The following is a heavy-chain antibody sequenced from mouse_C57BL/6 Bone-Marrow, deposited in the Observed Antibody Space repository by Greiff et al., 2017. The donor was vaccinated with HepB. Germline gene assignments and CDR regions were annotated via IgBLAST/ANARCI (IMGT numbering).Heavy chain of an antibody. CDR1: GYTFTSYG. D-gene: IGHD1-1*01. CDR3: AGITTVVFDY. V-gene: IGHV1-81*01. Sequence: LVESGAELARPGASVKLSCKASGYTFTSYGISWVKQRTGQGLEWIGEIYPRSGNTYYNEKFKGKATLTADKSSSTAYMELRSLTSEDSAVYFCAGITTVVFDYWGQGTTLTVSS. CDR2: IYPRSGNT. J-gene: IGHJ2*01.